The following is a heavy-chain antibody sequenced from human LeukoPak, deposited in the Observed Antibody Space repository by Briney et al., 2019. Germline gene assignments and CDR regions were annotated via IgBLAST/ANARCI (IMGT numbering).Heavy chain of an antibody. V-gene: IGHV3-7*01. CDR3: ARDREQLVPLFDP. D-gene: IGHD6-13*01. CDR1: GFTFSSYW. Sequence: GGSLRLSCAASGFTFSSYWMSWVRQAPGKGLEWVANIKQDGSEKYYVDSVKGRFTISRDNAKNSLYLQMNSLRAEDTAVYYCARDREQLVPLFDPWGQGTLVTVSS. CDR2: IKQDGSEK. J-gene: IGHJ5*02.